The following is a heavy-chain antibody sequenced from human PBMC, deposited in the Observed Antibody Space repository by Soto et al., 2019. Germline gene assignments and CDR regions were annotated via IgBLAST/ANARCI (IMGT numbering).Heavy chain of an antibody. CDR3: ARDVSGLNWFDP. CDR1: GFTFSRYS. V-gene: IGHV3-21*01. Sequence: GGSLRLSCAASGFTFSRYSMNWVRQAPGKGLEWVSSISSGRTYTDYADSVKGRFTISGDNAKNSLYLQMNSLRDEDTAVYYCARDVSGLNWFDPWGQGTLVTVSS. CDR2: ISSGRTYT. D-gene: IGHD5-12*01. J-gene: IGHJ5*02.